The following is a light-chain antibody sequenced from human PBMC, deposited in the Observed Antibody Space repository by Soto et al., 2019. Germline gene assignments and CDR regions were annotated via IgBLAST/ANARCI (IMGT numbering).Light chain of an antibody. V-gene: IGLV2-23*02. Sequence: QSALTQPASVSGSPGQSITISCTGTSSDVGSYNLVSWYQQHPGKAPKLMIYEVSKRPSGVSNRFSGSKSGNTASLTISGLLAEDEADYYCCSYAGSSTVVVLGGGTQLTVL. CDR3: CSYAGSSTVVV. CDR1: SSDVGSYNL. CDR2: EVS. J-gene: IGLJ2*01.